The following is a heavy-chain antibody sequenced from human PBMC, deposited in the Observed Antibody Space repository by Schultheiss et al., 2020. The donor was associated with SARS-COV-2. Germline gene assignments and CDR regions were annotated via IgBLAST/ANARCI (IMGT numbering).Heavy chain of an antibody. Sequence: ASVKVSCKASGYTFTGYYMHWVRQAPGQGLEWMGRINPNSGGTNYAQKFQGRVTMTRDTSITTAYMDLSRLRSDDTSVYYCARRRNLLATPMVFDSWGQGTLVTVSS. J-gene: IGHJ4*02. CDR2: INPNSGGT. D-gene: IGHD5-12*01. V-gene: IGHV1-2*06. CDR1: GYTFTGYY. CDR3: ARRRNLLATPMVFDS.